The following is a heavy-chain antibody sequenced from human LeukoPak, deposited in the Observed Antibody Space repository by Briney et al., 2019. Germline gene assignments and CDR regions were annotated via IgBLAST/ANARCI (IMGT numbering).Heavy chain of an antibody. V-gene: IGHV3-21*01. J-gene: IGHJ4*02. Sequence: GGSLRLSCAASGFTFSSYSMNWVRQAPGKGLEWVSSISSSSSYIYYADSVKGRFTISRDNAKNSLYLQMNSLRAEDTAVYYCARGGAPEGYCSGGSCYPPDYWGQGTLVTVSS. CDR2: ISSSSSYI. CDR3: ARGGAPEGYCSGGSCYPPDY. D-gene: IGHD2-15*01. CDR1: GFTFSSYS.